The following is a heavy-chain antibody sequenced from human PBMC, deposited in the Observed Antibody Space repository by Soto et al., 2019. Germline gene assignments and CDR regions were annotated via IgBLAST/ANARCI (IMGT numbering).Heavy chain of an antibody. V-gene: IGHV4-4*02. Sequence: QVQLQESGPGLVKPSGTLTLTCTVSGGSIGSRNWWNWVRQPPGKGLEWIGEISQSGSTNYNPSLRSRVTISEDKSKNKFSLKLTSVTAADKAIYYCASLGTAVSTFDYWGQGTLVTVSS. CDR1: GGSIGSRNW. CDR3: ASLGTAVSTFDY. D-gene: IGHD4-4*01. CDR2: ISQSGST. J-gene: IGHJ4*02.